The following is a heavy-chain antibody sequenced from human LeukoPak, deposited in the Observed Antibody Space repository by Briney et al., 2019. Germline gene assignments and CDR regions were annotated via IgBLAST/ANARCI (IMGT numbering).Heavy chain of an antibody. CDR1: GYTFTSYY. V-gene: IGHV1-46*01. Sequence: ASVKVSCKASGYTFTSYYMHWVRQAPGQGLEWMGIINPSGGSTSYAQKFQGRVTMTRDTSTSTVYMELSSLRSEDTAVYYCARDQGHSSGRVSYYYFGMDVWGKGTTVTVSS. J-gene: IGHJ6*04. CDR3: ARDQGHSSGRVSYYYFGMDV. CDR2: INPSGGST. D-gene: IGHD6-19*01.